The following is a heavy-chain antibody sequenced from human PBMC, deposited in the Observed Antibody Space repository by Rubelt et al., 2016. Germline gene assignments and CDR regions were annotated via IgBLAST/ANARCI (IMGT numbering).Heavy chain of an antibody. Sequence: AISGSGGSTYYGDSVKGRFTISRDNSRNTLYLQMNSLRAEDTAVYYCARVVSIWGQGTMVSVSS. V-gene: IGHV3-23*01. J-gene: IGHJ3*02. D-gene: IGHD6-6*01. CDR2: ISGSGGST. CDR3: ARVVSI.